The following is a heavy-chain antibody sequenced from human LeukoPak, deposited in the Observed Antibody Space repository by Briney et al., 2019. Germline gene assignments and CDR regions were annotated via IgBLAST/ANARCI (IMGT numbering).Heavy chain of an antibody. CDR3: AREIGYSGYDHSFCVVFWCSYGMDV. J-gene: IGHJ6*02. V-gene: IGHV1-18*01. Sequence: GASVKVSFTTSGYTFTNYDINWVRLATGQGLEWMGWMNPNNGNTNYAQKLQGRVTMTTDTSTSTAYMELRSLRSDDTAVYYCAREIGYSGYDHSFCVVFWCSYGMDVWGQGTTVTVSS. D-gene: IGHD5-12*01. CDR2: MNPNNGNT. CDR1: GYTFTNYD.